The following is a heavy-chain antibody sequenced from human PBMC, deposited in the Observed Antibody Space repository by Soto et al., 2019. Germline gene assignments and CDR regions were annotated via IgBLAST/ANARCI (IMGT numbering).Heavy chain of an antibody. Sequence: GGSLRLSCAASGFTFDDYAMHWVRQAPGKGLEWVSGISWNSGSIGYADSVKGRFTISRDNAKNSLYLQMNSLRAEDTALYYCAKDSGWLAFDYWGQGTLVTVSS. CDR2: ISWNSGSI. D-gene: IGHD6-19*01. V-gene: IGHV3-9*01. J-gene: IGHJ4*02. CDR3: AKDSGWLAFDY. CDR1: GFTFDDYA.